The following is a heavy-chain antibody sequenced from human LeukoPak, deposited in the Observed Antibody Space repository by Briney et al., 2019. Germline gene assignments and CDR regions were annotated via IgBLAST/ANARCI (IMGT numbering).Heavy chain of an antibody. J-gene: IGHJ4*02. CDR3: AKDRNYYDSSLIGGY. CDR2: IYSGGST. D-gene: IGHD3-22*01. Sequence: GGSLRLSCAASGFTVSSNYMSWVRQAPGKGLEWVSVIYSGGSTYYADSVKGRFTISRDNSKNTLYLQMNSLRAEDTAVYYCAKDRNYYDSSLIGGYWGQGTLVTVSS. V-gene: IGHV3-66*01. CDR1: GFTVSSNY.